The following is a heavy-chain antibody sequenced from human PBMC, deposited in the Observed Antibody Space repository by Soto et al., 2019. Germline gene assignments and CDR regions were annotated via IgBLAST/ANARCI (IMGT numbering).Heavy chain of an antibody. J-gene: IGHJ4*02. CDR1: GFTFSSYA. Sequence: EVQLLESGGGLVQRGGSLRLSCAASGFTFSSYAMNWVRQAPGKGLEWVSVIHGSGGSTYYADSVKGRFTISRDNSKNTVDLQMNSLRAEDTAVYYGARGEDRATVTTFDYWGQGTLVTVSS. V-gene: IGHV3-23*01. CDR2: IHGSGGST. CDR3: ARGEDRATVTTFDY. D-gene: IGHD4-17*01.